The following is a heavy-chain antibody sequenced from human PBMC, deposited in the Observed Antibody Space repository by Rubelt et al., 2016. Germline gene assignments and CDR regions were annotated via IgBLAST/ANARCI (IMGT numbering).Heavy chain of an antibody. V-gene: IGHV3-7*05. CDR2: IKQDGSEK. CDR3: ARLYYSDSRYFDL. D-gene: IGHD3-22*01. J-gene: IGHJ2*01. Sequence: GGGLAKPGGSLRLSCAASGFTFSSYWMSWVRQAPGKGLEWVANIKQDGSEKYYVDSVKGRFTISRDNAKNSLYLQMNSLRAEDAAIYHCARLYYSDSRYFDLWGRGTPVTVSS. CDR1: GFTFSSYW.